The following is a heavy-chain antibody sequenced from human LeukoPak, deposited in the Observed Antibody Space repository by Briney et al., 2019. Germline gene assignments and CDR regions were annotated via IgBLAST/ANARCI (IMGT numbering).Heavy chain of an antibody. CDR3: ASKGQAATAISDAFDI. CDR1: GGTFSSYA. Sequence: GASVKVSCKASGGTFSSYAISWVRQAPGQGLEWMGGIIPIFGTANYAQKFQGRVTITTDESTSTAYMELSSLRSEDTAVYYCASKGQAATAISDAFDIWGQGTMVTVSS. D-gene: IGHD2-15*01. CDR2: IIPIFGTA. V-gene: IGHV1-69*05. J-gene: IGHJ3*02.